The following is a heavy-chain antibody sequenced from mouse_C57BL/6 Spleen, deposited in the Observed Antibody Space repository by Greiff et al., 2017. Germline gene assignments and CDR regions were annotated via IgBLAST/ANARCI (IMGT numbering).Heavy chain of an antibody. CDR1: GYAFSSYW. Sequence: VQLQQSGAELVKPGSSVKISCKASGYAFSSYWMNWVKQRPGKGLEWIGQIYPGDGDTNYNGKFKGKATLTADKSSSTAYMQLSSLTSEDSAVYFCARLAALLRGDYWGQGTTLTVSS. D-gene: IGHD1-1*01. J-gene: IGHJ2*01. CDR2: IYPGDGDT. CDR3: ARLAALLRGDY. V-gene: IGHV1-80*01.